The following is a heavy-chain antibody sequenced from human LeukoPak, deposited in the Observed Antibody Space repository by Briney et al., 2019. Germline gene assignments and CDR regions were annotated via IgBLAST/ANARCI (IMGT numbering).Heavy chain of an antibody. D-gene: IGHD1-26*01. V-gene: IGHV3-23*01. CDR2: ISGSGGST. J-gene: IGHJ4*02. Sequence: GGSLRLSCAASGFTFSSYAMSWVRQAPGKGLEWVSAISGSGGSTYYADSVKGRFTISRDNSKNTLYLQMNSLRAEDTAVYYCAKGIVGATRKINFFDYWGQGTLVTVSS. CDR3: AKGIVGATRKINFFDY. CDR1: GFTFSSYA.